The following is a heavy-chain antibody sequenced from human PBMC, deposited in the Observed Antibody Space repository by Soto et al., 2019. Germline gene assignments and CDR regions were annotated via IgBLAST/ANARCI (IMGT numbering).Heavy chain of an antibody. V-gene: IGHV1-69*12. CDR1: GGTFSSYA. CDR3: ARGLGYGEYGAYYSGMDV. D-gene: IGHD4-17*01. CDR2: IIPIFGTA. J-gene: IGHJ6*02. Sequence: QVQLVQSGAEVKKPGSSVKVSCKASGGTFSSYAISWVRQAPVQGLEWMGGIIPIFGTANYAQKFQGRVTITADESTHTAYMELSSLRSEDTAVYYCARGLGYGEYGAYYSGMDVWGQGTTVTVSS.